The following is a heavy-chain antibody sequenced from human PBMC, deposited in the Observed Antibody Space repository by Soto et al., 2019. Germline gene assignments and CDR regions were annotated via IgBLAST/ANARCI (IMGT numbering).Heavy chain of an antibody. CDR1: GYTFTAKY. J-gene: IGHJ5*02. Sequence: QVQLVQSGAEVRKPGDSVKVSCKASGYTFTAKYMHWVRQAPGQGLEWVGWINPDSGGSNFAQKFKGRVTMTRDTSINTVYMELDRLSSDDTAVYYCATGVVYAAIDHWGQGTLVTVSS. CDR2: INPDSGGS. CDR3: ATGVVYAAIDH. V-gene: IGHV1-2*02. D-gene: IGHD2-8*01.